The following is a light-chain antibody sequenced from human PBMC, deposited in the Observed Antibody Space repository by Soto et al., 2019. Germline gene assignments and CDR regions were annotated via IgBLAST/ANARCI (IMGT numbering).Light chain of an antibody. V-gene: IGKV3-11*01. CDR2: DAS. Sequence: EIVLTQSPATLSLSPGERATLSCRASQTFSSHLAWYQQKPGQAPRLLIYDASKRATGIPARFSGRGSGTDCTLTISSLEPEDCAVYYCQQRSNWPPVITFGQGTRLEIK. J-gene: IGKJ5*01. CDR1: QTFSSH. CDR3: QQRSNWPPVIT.